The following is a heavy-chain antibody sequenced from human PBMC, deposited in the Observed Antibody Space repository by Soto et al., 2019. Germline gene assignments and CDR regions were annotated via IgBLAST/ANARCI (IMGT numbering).Heavy chain of an antibody. D-gene: IGHD4-17*01. CDR2: ISYDGSNK. V-gene: IGHV3-30*18. J-gene: IGHJ4*02. Sequence: GGSLRLSCAASGFTFSSYGMHWVRQAPGKGLEWVAVISYDGSNKYYADSVKGRFTISRDNSKNTLYLQMNSLRAEDTAVYYCAKDLGYGDSVGFDYWGQGTLVTVSS. CDR1: GFTFSSYG. CDR3: AKDLGYGDSVGFDY.